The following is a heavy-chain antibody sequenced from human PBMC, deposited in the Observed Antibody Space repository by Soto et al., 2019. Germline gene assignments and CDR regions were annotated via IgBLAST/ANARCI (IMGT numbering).Heavy chain of an antibody. CDR3: AREVSNYGSFSWVAQNWFDP. J-gene: IGHJ5*02. V-gene: IGHV3-48*02. CDR2: ISSSSSTI. Sequence: PGGSLRLSCAASGFTFSSYSMNWVRQAPGKGLEWVSYISSSSSTIYYADSVKGRFTISRDNAKNSLYLQMNSLRDEDTAVYYCAREVSNYGSFSWVAQNWFDPWGQGTLVTVSS. D-gene: IGHD3-10*01. CDR1: GFTFSSYS.